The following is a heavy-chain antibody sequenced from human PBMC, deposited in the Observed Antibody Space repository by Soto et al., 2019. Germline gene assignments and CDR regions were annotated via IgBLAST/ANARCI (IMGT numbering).Heavy chain of an antibody. CDR2: IIPIFGTA. CDR3: ARGRAVNYGDSDYYYYYGMDV. V-gene: IGHV1-69*13. D-gene: IGHD4-17*01. Sequence: SVKVSCKASGGTFSSYAISWVRQAPGQGLEWMGGIIPIFGTANYAQKFQGRVTITADESTSTAYMELSSLRSEDTAVYYCARGRAVNYGDSDYYYYYGMDVWGQGTTVTVSS. CDR1: GGTFSSYA. J-gene: IGHJ6*02.